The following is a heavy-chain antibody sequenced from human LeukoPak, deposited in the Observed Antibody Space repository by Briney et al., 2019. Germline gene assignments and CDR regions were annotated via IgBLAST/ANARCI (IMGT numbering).Heavy chain of an antibody. CDR2: IRYDGSNK. V-gene: IGHV3-30*02. CDR3: AKGYSSSWYDLGY. Sequence: GGSLRLSCAASGFTFSSYGMHWVRQAPGKGLEWVAFIRYDGSNKYYADSVKGRFTISRDNSKNTLYLQMNSLRAEDTAVYYCAKGYSSSWYDLGYWGQGTLVTVSS. CDR1: GFTFSSYG. D-gene: IGHD6-13*01. J-gene: IGHJ4*02.